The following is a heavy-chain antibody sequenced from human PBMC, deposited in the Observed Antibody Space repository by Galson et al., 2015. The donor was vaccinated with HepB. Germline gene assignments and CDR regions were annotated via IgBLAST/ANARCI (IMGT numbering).Heavy chain of an antibody. Sequence: SLRLSCAGSGFTFGSSPMTWVRQAPGKGLDWVSAITPSADRTFYADSVRGRFTISSDNSRNTLYLQMNSLRAEDTAVYFCAKGDWMDVWGQGTTVTVSS. CDR3: AKGDWMDV. D-gene: IGHD2-21*02. CDR1: GFTFGSSP. J-gene: IGHJ6*02. V-gene: IGHV3-23*01. CDR2: ITPSADRT.